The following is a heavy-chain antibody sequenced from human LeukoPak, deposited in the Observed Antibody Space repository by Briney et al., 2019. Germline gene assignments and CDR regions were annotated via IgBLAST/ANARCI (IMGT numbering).Heavy chain of an antibody. CDR2: YTSGSI. D-gene: IGHD3/OR15-3a*01. CDR3: ARVLAIFGLDTTDFYMDV. V-gene: IGHV4-4*07. J-gene: IGHJ6*03. CDR1: GGSISNYY. Sequence: SETLSLTCTVSGGSISNYYWSWIRQPAGKGLEWIGYTSGSISDNPSLKSRVAVSVDPSQNQVSLSLTSVTAADTAVYYCARVLAIFGLDTTDFYMDVWGKGTTVTVSS.